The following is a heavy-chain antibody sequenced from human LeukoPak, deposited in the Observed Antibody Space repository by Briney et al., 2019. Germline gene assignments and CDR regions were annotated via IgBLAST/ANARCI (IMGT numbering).Heavy chain of an antibody. Sequence: ASVKVSCKASGYTFTMYYIHWVRQAPGQGLEWMGMINPSDGATTYAQRFQGRVTMTRDMSTTTVYMDLRSLRSENTAVYFCWGGQRGGLSGNLGGLFASYYTYYYMDVWGRGTTVTVSS. CDR2: INPSDGAT. CDR1: GYTFTMYY. CDR3: WGGQRGGLSGNLGGLFASYYTYYYMDV. V-gene: IGHV1-46*01. D-gene: IGHD3-16*01. J-gene: IGHJ6*03.